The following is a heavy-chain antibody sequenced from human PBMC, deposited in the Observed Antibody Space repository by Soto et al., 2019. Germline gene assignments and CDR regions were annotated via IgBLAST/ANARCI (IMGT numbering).Heavy chain of an antibody. D-gene: IGHD6-6*01. J-gene: IGHJ4*02. V-gene: IGHV4-59*01. CDR3: ARVGGVAARTFDY. Sequence: SETLSLTCTVSGGSINDFYWSWIRQPPGKGLEWIGYIYYRGSTDYNRSLKGRVTISVDTSKNQFSLKLRSVTAADTAVYYCARVGGVAARTFDYWGQGTLVTVSS. CDR1: GGSINDFY. CDR2: IYYRGST.